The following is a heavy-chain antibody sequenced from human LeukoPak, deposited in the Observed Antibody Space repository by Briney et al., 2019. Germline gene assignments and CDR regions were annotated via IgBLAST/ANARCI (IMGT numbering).Heavy chain of an antibody. D-gene: IGHD1-1*01. CDR3: ARDQLEEGPDAFDI. J-gene: IGHJ3*02. CDR2: ISAYNGNT. V-gene: IGHV1-18*01. CDR1: GYTFTSYG. Sequence: ASVKVSCKASGYTFTSYGISWVRQAPGQGLEWTGWISAYNGNTNYAQKLQGRVTMTTDTSTSTAYMELRSLRSDDTAVYYCARDQLEEGPDAFDIWGQGTMVTVSS.